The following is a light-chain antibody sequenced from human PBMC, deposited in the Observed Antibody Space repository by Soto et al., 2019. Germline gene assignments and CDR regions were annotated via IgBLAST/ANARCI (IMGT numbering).Light chain of an antibody. V-gene: IGLV2-14*01. Sequence: LSQPGSVSGSPGQSITISCTGTSSDVGGYIYVSWYQHHPGKAPKLMIYEVSNRPSGVSNRFSGSKSGNTAYLTISGLQAEDEADYYCSSYSRSSFYVFGTGTKVNV. CDR1: SSDVGGYIY. J-gene: IGLJ1*01. CDR2: EVS. CDR3: SSYSRSSFYV.